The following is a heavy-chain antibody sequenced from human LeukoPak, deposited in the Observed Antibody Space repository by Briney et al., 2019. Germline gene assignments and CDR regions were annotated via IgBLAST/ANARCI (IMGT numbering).Heavy chain of an antibody. J-gene: IGHJ4*02. D-gene: IGHD3-9*01. CDR1: GYTFTSYG. CDR2: ISAYNGNT. V-gene: IGHV1-18*04. CDR3: ARTLLRYFDWPGGDY. Sequence: ASVKVSCKASGYTFTSYGISWVRQAPGQGLEWMGWISAYNGNTNYAQKLQGRVTMTTDTCTSTAYMELRSLRSDDTAVYYCARTLLRYFDWPGGDYWGQGTLVTVSS.